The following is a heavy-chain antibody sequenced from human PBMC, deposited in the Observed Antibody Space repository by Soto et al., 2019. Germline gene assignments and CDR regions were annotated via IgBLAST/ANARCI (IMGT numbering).Heavy chain of an antibody. J-gene: IGHJ6*02. Sequence: SETLSLTCTVSGGSISSSSYYWGWIHQPPGKGLEWIGSIYYSGSTYYNPSLKSRVTISVDTSKNQFSLKLSSVTAADTAVYYCARQRGAARYYYYGMDVWGQGTTVTVSS. V-gene: IGHV4-39*01. CDR1: GGSISSSSYY. CDR3: ARQRGAARYYYYGMDV. CDR2: IYYSGST. D-gene: IGHD6-6*01.